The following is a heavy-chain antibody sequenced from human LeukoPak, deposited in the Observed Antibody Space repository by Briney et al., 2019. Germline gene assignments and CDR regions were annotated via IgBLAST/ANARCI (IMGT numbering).Heavy chain of an antibody. J-gene: IGHJ4*02. Sequence: SETLSLTCAVYGGSFSGYYWSWIRQPPGKGLEWIGEINHSGSTNYNPSLKSRVAISIDTSKNQFSLKLNSATAADTAVYYCATSGGFNSPRHYWGQGTLVTVSS. CDR3: ATSGGFNSPRHY. CDR2: INHSGST. CDR1: GGSFSGYY. V-gene: IGHV4-34*01. D-gene: IGHD3-16*01.